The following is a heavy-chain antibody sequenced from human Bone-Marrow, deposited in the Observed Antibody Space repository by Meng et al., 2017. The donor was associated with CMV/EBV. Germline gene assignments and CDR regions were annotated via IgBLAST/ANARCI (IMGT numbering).Heavy chain of an antibody. D-gene: IGHD6-13*01. CDR2: MNPNSGNT. J-gene: IGHJ4*02. Sequence: ASVKVSCKASGYTFTSYDINWVRQATGQGLEWMGWMNPNSGNTSYAQKFQGRVTMTTNTSISTAYMELSSLRSEDTAVYYCARRYCSSRETLSIDYWGQGTLVTVSS. CDR3: ARRYCSSRETLSIDY. CDR1: GYTFTSYD. V-gene: IGHV1-8*01.